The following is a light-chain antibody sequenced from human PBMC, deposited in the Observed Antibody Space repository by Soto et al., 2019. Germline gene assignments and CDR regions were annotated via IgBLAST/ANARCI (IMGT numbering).Light chain of an antibody. V-gene: IGLV2-14*01. Sequence: QSALTQPASVSGSPGQSITISCTGTNNDIGNYKYVSWYQQHPGKAPKLLIFEVNGRPSGVSDRFSGSKSGNTASLTISGLQPEDEADYYCSSFSSSSTPYVFGTGTKVTVL. J-gene: IGLJ1*01. CDR1: NNDIGNYKY. CDR3: SSFSSSSTPYV. CDR2: EVN.